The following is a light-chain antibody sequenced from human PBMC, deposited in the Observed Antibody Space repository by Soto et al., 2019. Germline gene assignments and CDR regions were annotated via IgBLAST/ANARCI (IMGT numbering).Light chain of an antibody. V-gene: IGKV1-39*01. CDR3: QQSYSTPLT. J-gene: IGKJ4*01. CDR1: QSIGGF. CDR2: AAS. Sequence: IQMTQSPSSLSVSVGERVTITCRASQSIGGFLNWYQQKLGKAPKLLIYAASSLQSGVPSRFSGSGSGTDFTLTISSLQPEDFATYYCQQSYSTPLTFGGGTKVDI.